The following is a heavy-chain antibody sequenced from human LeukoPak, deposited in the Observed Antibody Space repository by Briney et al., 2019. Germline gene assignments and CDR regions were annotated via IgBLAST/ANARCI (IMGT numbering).Heavy chain of an antibody. V-gene: IGHV1-2*02. CDR2: MNPKRGDT. CDR3: ALVDILTGYYTGFDY. J-gene: IGHJ4*02. CDR1: GYTFTDYY. D-gene: IGHD3-9*01. Sequence: GASVKVSCKASGYTFTDYYIHWVRQAPGQGLEWMAWMNPKRGDTSYAQKFQGRVTMTRDTSISTAYMELSRLRSDDTAVYYCALVDILTGYYTGFDYWGQGTLVTVSS.